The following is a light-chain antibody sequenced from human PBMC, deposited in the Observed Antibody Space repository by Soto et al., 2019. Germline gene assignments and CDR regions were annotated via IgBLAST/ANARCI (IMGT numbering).Light chain of an antibody. J-gene: IGKJ5*01. V-gene: IGKV3-11*01. CDR1: QSVSSS. Sequence: EIVLTQSPATLSLSPGERATLSCRASQSVSSSLAWYQQKPAQAPRLLIYDASNRATGIPARFSGSGSGTDFSLTISSLEPEDFAVYYCQQRSNWPLTFGQWTRLEIK. CDR3: QQRSNWPLT. CDR2: DAS.